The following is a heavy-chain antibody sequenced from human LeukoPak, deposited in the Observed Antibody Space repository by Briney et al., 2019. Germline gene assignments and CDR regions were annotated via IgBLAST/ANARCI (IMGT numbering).Heavy chain of an antibody. CDR3: ATEAIVVVTARVYWYFDL. V-gene: IGHV1-69*04. J-gene: IGHJ2*01. CDR1: GGTFSSYA. Sequence: EASVKVSCKASGGTFSSYAISWVRQAPGQGLEWMGRIIPILGIPNYAQKFQGRVTITADKSTTTAYMELSSLRSEDTAVYYCATEAIVVVTARVYWYFDLWGRGTLVTVSS. D-gene: IGHD2-21*02. CDR2: IIPILGIP.